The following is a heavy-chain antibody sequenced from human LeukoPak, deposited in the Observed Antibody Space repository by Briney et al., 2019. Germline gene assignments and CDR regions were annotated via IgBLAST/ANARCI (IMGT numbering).Heavy chain of an antibody. J-gene: IGHJ4*03. CDR1: GFTFSSYG. CDR2: ISYDGSNK. D-gene: IGHD2-15*01. Sequence: PGGSLRLSCAASGFTFSSYGMHWVRQAPGKGLEWVAVISYDGSNKYYADSVKGRCTISRDNSKNTLYLQMNSLRAEDTAVYYCAKGPGRIYCSGGSCYLDYWGQGTLVTVSS. CDR3: AKGPGRIYCSGGSCYLDY. V-gene: IGHV3-30*18.